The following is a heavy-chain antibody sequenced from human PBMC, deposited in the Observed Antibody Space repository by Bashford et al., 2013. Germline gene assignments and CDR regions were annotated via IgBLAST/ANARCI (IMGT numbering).Heavy chain of an antibody. J-gene: IGHJ4*02. D-gene: IGHD3-22*01. Sequence: VRQAPGKGLEWVAVIWYDGSNKYYADSVKGRFTISRDNSKNTLYLQMNSLRAEDTAVYYCARDPTYYYDSSGYRRSYYFDYWGQGTLVTVSS. V-gene: IGHV3-33*01. CDR2: IWYDGSNK. CDR3: ARDPTYYYDSSGYRRSYYFDY.